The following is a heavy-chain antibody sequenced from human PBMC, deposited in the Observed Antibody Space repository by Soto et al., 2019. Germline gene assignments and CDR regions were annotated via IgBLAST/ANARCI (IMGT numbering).Heavy chain of an antibody. CDR1: GFTFSSYS. J-gene: IGHJ6*03. D-gene: IGHD3-10*01. V-gene: IGHV3-21*01. CDR3: ARPSGHYYYDYYMDV. Sequence: EVQLVESGGGLVKPGGSLRLSCAASGFTFSSYSMNWVRQAPGKGLEWVSSISSSSSYIYYADSVKGRFTISRDNAKNPLYLQMNSLRAEDTAVYYCARPSGHYYYDYYMDVWGKGTAVTVSS. CDR2: ISSSSSYI.